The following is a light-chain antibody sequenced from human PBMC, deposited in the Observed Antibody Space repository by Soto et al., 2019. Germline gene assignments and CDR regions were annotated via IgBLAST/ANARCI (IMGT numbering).Light chain of an antibody. CDR3: QQYRT. V-gene: IGKV1-5*03. Sequence: DIPMTQSPSTLSASVGDRVTITCRASQSISSWLAWYQQKPGKAPKLLIYKASSLESGVPSRFSGSGSGTEFTLTISSLQPDDSATYYCQQYRTFGQGTKVEIK. CDR1: QSISSW. CDR2: KAS. J-gene: IGKJ1*01.